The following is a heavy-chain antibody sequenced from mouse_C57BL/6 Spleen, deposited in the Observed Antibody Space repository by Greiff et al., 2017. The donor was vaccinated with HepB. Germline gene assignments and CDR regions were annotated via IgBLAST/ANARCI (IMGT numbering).Heavy chain of an antibody. D-gene: IGHD4-1*01. CDR3: ARSWDLYYAMDY. J-gene: IGHJ4*01. V-gene: IGHV1-55*01. Sequence: VQLQHPGAELVKPGASVKMSCKASGYTFTSYWITWVKQRPGQGLEWIGDIYPGSGSTNYNEKCKSKATLTVDTSSSTAYMQLSSLTSEDSAVYYCARSWDLYYAMDYWGQGTSVTVAS. CDR2: IYPGSGST. CDR1: GYTFTSYW.